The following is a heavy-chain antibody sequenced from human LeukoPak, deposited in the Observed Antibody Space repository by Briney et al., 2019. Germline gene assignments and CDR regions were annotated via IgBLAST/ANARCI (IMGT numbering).Heavy chain of an antibody. J-gene: IGHJ4*02. CDR2: IKQDGSEE. CDR3: ARLDSSGWYYFDY. V-gene: IGHV3-7*01. Sequence: GGSLRLSCAASGFTFSGYWVSWVRQAPEKGLEWVANIKQDGSEEYYVDSVKGRFTISRDNAKNSLYLQLNSLRGEDTAVYYCARLDSSGWYYFDYWGQGTLVTVSS. CDR1: GFTFSGYW. D-gene: IGHD6-19*01.